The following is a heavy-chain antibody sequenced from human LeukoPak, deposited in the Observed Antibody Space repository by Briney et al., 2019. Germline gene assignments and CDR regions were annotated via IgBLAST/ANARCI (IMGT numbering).Heavy chain of an antibody. D-gene: IGHD1-26*01. Sequence: SGGSLRLSCAASGFTFSSYAMHWVRQAPGKGLEWVAVISYDGSNKYYADSVKGRFTISRDNSKNTLYLQMNSLRAEDTAVYYCARDASWELLRYLDYWGQGTLVTVSS. CDR1: GFTFSSYA. V-gene: IGHV3-30-3*01. CDR2: ISYDGSNK. CDR3: ARDASWELLRYLDY. J-gene: IGHJ4*02.